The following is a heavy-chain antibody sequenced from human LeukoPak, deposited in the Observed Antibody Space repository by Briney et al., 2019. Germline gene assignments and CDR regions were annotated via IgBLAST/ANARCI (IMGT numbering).Heavy chain of an antibody. CDR2: IYYSGTT. Sequence: SETLSLTCTVSGVSINSLSYYWGWLRQPPGKGLEWIGSIYYSGTTYYNPSLKSRVTISVDTSKNQFSLKLSSVTAADTAVYYCARDSVATTAFDIWGQGAMVTVSS. CDR1: GVSINSLSYY. V-gene: IGHV4-39*07. J-gene: IGHJ3*02. D-gene: IGHD5-12*01. CDR3: ARDSVATTAFDI.